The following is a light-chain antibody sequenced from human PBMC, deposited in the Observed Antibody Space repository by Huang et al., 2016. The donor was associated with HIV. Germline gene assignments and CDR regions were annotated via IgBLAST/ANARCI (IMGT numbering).Light chain of an antibody. CDR1: QSLLHSNGYNY. CDR3: MQALQTIT. J-gene: IGKJ5*01. V-gene: IGKV2-28*01. Sequence: DIVMTQSPLSLPVTPGEPASISCRSSQSLLHSNGYNYLDWYLQKPGQSPQLLIYLGYNRASGVPDRFSGSGSGTDFTLKISRVDAEDVGIYYCMQALQTITFGQGTRLEI. CDR2: LGY.